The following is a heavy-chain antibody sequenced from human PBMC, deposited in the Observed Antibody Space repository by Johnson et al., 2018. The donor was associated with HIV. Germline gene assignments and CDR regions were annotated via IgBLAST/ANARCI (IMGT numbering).Heavy chain of an antibody. CDR1: KFIFSSYA. Sequence: MLLVESGGGLVQPGGSLRLSCAASKFIFSSYAMSWVRQGPGKGLEWVSGISGSGSSTHYAESVKGRFTISRDNSKNTVYLQMNSLGTVDTAVYYCARGYTGNDVSIWGQGTMVTVSS. CDR2: ISGSGSST. J-gene: IGHJ3*02. D-gene: IGHD1-1*01. V-gene: IGHV3-23*04. CDR3: ARGYTGNDVSI.